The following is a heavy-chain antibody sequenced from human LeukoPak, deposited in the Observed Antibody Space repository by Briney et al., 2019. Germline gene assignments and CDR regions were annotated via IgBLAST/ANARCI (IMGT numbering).Heavy chain of an antibody. CDR2: ISAYNGYT. CDR3: ARSGRRRYYYASGPDY. J-gene: IGHJ4*02. Sequence: ASVKVSCKASGYTFTNYGISWVRQAPGQGLEWMAWISAYNGYTHYTQKLQGRVTMTTDTSTSTAYMELSSLRSDDTAVYYCARSGRRRYYYASGPDYWGQGTRVTVSS. V-gene: IGHV1-18*01. D-gene: IGHD3-10*01. CDR1: GYTFTNYG.